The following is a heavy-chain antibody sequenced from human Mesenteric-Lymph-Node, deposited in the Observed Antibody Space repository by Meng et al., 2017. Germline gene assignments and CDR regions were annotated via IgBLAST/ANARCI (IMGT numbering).Heavy chain of an antibody. CDR1: GSMTGTGYYY. Sequence: SETLSLTCRVSGSMTGTGYYYWGWIRQPPGKGLEWIGSHYYSGSTSYNPSLKSRVTISVDASTSQFSLKLTSVTAANTAVYYCGRAPDYWGQGTLVTVSS. V-gene: IGHV4-39*07. CDR2: HYYSGST. D-gene: IGHD2-21*01. J-gene: IGHJ1*01. CDR3: GRAPDY.